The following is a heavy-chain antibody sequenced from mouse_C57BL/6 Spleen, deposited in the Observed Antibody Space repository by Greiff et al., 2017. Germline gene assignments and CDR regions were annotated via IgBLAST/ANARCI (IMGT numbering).Heavy chain of an antibody. CDR2: IYPGSGRT. V-gene: IGHV1-55*01. CDR3: ARGVTTVVAFDY. D-gene: IGHD1-1*01. Sequence: QVQLQQPGAELVKPGASVKMSCKASGYTFTSYWITWVKQRPGQGLEWIGDIYPGSGRTNYNEKFKSRATLTGDTSSSTAYMQLSSLTSEDSAVYYCARGVTTVVAFDYWGQGTTLTVSS. J-gene: IGHJ2*01. CDR1: GYTFTSYW.